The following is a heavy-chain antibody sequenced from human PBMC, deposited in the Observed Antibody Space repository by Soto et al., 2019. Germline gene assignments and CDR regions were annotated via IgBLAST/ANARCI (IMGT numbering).Heavy chain of an antibody. CDR2: INPNSGGT. CDR1: GYTFTGYY. CDR3: AKCYGSGTGMDV. Sequence: QVQLVQSGAEVKKPGASVKVSCKASGYTFTGYYMHWVRQAPGQGLEWMGWINPNSGGTNYAQKFQGWVTMTRDTSIRPAYLELSRLRSDDTAVYSCAKCYGSGTGMDVWGQGTTVTVSS. D-gene: IGHD3-10*01. V-gene: IGHV1-2*04. J-gene: IGHJ6*02.